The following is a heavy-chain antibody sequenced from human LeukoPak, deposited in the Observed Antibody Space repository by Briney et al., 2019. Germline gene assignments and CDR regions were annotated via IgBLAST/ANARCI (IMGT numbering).Heavy chain of an antibody. D-gene: IGHD2/OR15-2a*01. J-gene: IGHJ4*02. CDR1: GFTFSRYI. CDR2: ISSSSYI. Sequence: GGSLRLSCAASGFTFSRYIMNWVRQAPGKGLECVSYISSSSYIYYADSVKGRFTISRDNAKNSLYLQVSSLTAEDTAVYYCARGSSNFDYWGQGTLITVSS. CDR3: ARGSSNFDY. V-gene: IGHV3-21*01.